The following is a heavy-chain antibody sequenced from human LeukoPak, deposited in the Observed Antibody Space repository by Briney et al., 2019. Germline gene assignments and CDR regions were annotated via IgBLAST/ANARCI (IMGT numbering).Heavy chain of an antibody. J-gene: IGHJ4*02. D-gene: IGHD3-10*01. CDR3: ARGAIFGVFDY. Sequence: GGSLRLSCAASGFTFSSYSMNWVRQAPGKGLEWVSVIYSGGSTYYADSVKGRFTISRDNSKNTLYLQMNSLRAEDTAVYYCARGAIFGVFDYWGQGTLVTVSS. CDR1: GFTFSSYS. CDR2: IYSGGST. V-gene: IGHV3-53*01.